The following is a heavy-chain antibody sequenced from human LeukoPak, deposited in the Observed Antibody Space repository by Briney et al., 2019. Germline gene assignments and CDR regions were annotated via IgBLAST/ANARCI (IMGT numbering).Heavy chain of an antibody. CDR1: GFTFSDYY. Sequence: WGSLRLSCAASGFTFSDYYMSWIRQAPGKGLEWVSYISSSGSTIYYADSVKGRFTISRDNAKNSLYLQMNSLRAEDTAVYYCARDLVAVAGTANDAFDIWGQGTMVTVSS. J-gene: IGHJ3*02. V-gene: IGHV3-11*04. CDR2: ISSSGSTI. CDR3: ARDLVAVAGTANDAFDI. D-gene: IGHD6-19*01.